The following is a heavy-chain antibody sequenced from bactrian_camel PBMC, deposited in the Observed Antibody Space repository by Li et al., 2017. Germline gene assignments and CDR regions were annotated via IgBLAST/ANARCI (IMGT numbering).Heavy chain of an antibody. V-gene: IGHV3S55*01. CDR3: AASVGGQYCSAPYLIRAQEKGTAY. J-gene: IGHJ4*01. CDR1: GYLYGNYY. D-gene: IGHD2*01. Sequence: HVQLVESGGGSVQAGESLRHACVMSGYLYGNYYMAWFRQAPGKEREGVAAIDSDGASIYLDSMKGRFIISRDNAKTILYLEMNSLKPEGTAMYYCAASVGGQYCSAPYLIRAQEKGTAYRGQETQVTVS. CDR2: IDSDGAS.